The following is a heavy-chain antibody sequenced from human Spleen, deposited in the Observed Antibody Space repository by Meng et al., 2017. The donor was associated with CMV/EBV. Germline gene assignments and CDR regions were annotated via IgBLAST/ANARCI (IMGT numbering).Heavy chain of an antibody. V-gene: IGHV4-34*01. J-gene: IGHJ5*02. CDR3: ARGVHYYGSGSYYNVDWFDP. D-gene: IGHD3-10*01. CDR2: INHSGST. Sequence: SETLSLTCAVYGGSFSGYYWSWIRQPPGKGLEWIGEINHSGSTNYNPSLKSRVTISVDTSKNQFSLQLISVTAADTAVYYCARGVHYYGSGSYYNVDWFDPWGQGTLVTVSS. CDR1: GGSFSGYY.